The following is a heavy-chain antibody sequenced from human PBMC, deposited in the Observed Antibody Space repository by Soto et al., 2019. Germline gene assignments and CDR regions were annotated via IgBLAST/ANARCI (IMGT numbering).Heavy chain of an antibody. D-gene: IGHD3-10*01. Sequence: SETLSLTCAVYGGSFSGYYWSWIRQPPGKGLEWIGEINHSGSTNYNPSLKSRVTISVDTSKNQFSLKLSSVTAADTAVYYCARAGYGSGSPENFDYSGHGTLVTVSS. CDR3: ARAGYGSGSPENFDY. V-gene: IGHV4-34*01. CDR2: INHSGST. CDR1: GGSFSGYY. J-gene: IGHJ4*01.